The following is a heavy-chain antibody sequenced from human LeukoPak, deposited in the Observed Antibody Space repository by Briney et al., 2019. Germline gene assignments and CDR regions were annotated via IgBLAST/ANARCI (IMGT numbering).Heavy chain of an antibody. V-gene: IGHV3-23*01. Sequence: GGSLRLSCAASGFTYSNHAMSWVRQAPGKGLEWVSAISSNGGDTHYADSVKGRFTISRDNSKNTLYLQMNSLRAEDTAVYYCARGLYGSGNWDYWGQGALVTVSS. CDR1: GFTYSNHA. J-gene: IGHJ4*02. CDR2: ISSNGGDT. D-gene: IGHD3-10*01. CDR3: ARGLYGSGNWDY.